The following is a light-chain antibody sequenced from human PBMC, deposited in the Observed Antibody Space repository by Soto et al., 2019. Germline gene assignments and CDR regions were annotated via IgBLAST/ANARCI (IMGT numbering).Light chain of an antibody. CDR3: QQYGSSPGIT. V-gene: IGKV1-33*01. CDR2: DAS. CDR1: QDISDH. Sequence: DIQMTQSPSSLSASVGDRVTMTCQASQDISDHLNWYQYKEGEAPQLLIYDASNLESGVPSRFSGSGSGTDFTLTISRLEPEDFAVYYCQQYGSSPGITFGQGTRLEIK. J-gene: IGKJ5*01.